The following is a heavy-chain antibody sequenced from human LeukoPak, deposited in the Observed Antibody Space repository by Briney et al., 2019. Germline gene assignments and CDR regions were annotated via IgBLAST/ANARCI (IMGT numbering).Heavy chain of an antibody. Sequence: GGSLRLSCAVSGLTFVKAWMSWVRRAPGKGLEWVGRIKSKTDGETTDYAAPVKGRFTISRDDSKNTMYLQMNSLKTEDTAVYYCTTDWSGEIAFDFWGQGTLVTVSS. J-gene: IGHJ3*01. CDR2: IKSKTDGETT. V-gene: IGHV3-15*01. CDR1: GLTFVKAW. D-gene: IGHD7-27*01. CDR3: TTDWSGEIAFDF.